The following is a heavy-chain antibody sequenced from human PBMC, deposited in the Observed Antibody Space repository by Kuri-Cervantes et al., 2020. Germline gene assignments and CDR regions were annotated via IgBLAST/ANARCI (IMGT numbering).Heavy chain of an antibody. CDR3: ARGDPVHFGGSYGYYYYGMDV. CDR1: RFTFSSYA. Sequence: GGSLRLSCAASRFTFSSYAMSWVRQAPGKGLEWVSSISGSGGTTYYADSVKGRFTISRDNAKNSLYLQMNSLRAEDTAVYYCARGDPVHFGGSYGYYYYGMDVWGQGTTVTVSS. CDR2: ISGSGGTT. J-gene: IGHJ6*02. V-gene: IGHV3-23*01. D-gene: IGHD1-26*01.